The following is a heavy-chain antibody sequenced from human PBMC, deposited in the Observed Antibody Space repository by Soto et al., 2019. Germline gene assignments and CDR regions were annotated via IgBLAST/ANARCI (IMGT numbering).Heavy chain of an antibody. J-gene: IGHJ5*02. CDR2: IKFDGSEK. Sequence: TGGSLRLSCAASGFDFSVYWMSWVRQAPGKGPEWVANIKFDGSEKQYVDSVKGRFTISRDNARNSVFLQMNSLRAGDTAVYYCVKDGGYCPSATCYSPRNHYFDAWGQGTLVTVSS. CDR3: VKDGGYCPSATCYSPRNHYFDA. D-gene: IGHD2-2*01. CDR1: GFDFSVYW. V-gene: IGHV3-7*03.